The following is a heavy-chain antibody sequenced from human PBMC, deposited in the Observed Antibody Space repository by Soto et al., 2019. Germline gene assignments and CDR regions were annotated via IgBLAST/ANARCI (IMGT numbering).Heavy chain of an antibody. D-gene: IGHD2-21*02. CDR3: TTELCGADCYPGNY. J-gene: IGHJ4*02. CDR2: IKRETDGGTT. V-gene: IGHV3-15*07. Sequence: EVQLVESGGGLVSPGGSLRLSCAGSGFTFSNAWMNWVRQAPGKGLEWVGRIKRETDGGTTDYAAPVKGRFTISRDDSKNTLYLQVNSLKTEDTAVYYCTTELCGADCYPGNYWGQGTLVTVSS. CDR1: GFTFSNAW.